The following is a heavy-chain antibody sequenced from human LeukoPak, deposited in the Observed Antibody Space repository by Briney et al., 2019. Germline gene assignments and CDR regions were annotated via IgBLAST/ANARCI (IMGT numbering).Heavy chain of an antibody. D-gene: IGHD6-13*01. J-gene: IGHJ3*02. CDR3: ARAIAAAHDAFDI. V-gene: IGHV1-2*06. Sequence: ASVKVSCKASGYTFTGYYMHWVRQAPGQGLEWMGRINPNSGGTNYAQKFQGRVTMTRDTSISTAYMELSRLRSDDTAVYYCARAIAAAHDAFDIWGQGTMVTVSS. CDR2: INPNSGGT. CDR1: GYTFTGYY.